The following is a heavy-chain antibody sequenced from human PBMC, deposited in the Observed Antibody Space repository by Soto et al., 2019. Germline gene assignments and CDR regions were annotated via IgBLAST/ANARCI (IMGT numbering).Heavy chain of an antibody. CDR2: ISASGGST. D-gene: IGHD5-12*01. Sequence: GGSLRLSCAASGFTVSSNYMSWVRQAPGKGLEWVSSISASGGSTYYADSVKGRFTISRDNSKNTVSLQMNSLRAEDTALYYCAKYIVAQTGPRYYGMDVWGQGTTVTVSS. CDR1: GFTVSSNY. J-gene: IGHJ6*02. CDR3: AKYIVAQTGPRYYGMDV. V-gene: IGHV3-23*01.